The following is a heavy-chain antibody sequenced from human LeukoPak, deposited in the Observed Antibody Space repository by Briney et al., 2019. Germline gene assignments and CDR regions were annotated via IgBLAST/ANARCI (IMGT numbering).Heavy chain of an antibody. CDR2: IDQDGTRR. J-gene: IGHJ4*02. CDR1: GFAFNTYW. Sequence: GGSLRLSCAASGFAFNTYWMSWVRQAPGRGLEWVANIDQDGTRRYYVDSVKGRFTISRDNARNSVYLQMNSLRVEDTAVYYCARDGIDYWGQGTLVTVSS. V-gene: IGHV3-7*01. CDR3: ARDGIDY.